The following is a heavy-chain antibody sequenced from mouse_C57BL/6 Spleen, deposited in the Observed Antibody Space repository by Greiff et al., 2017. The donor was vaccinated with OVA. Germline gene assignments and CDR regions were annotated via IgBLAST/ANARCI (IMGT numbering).Heavy chain of an antibody. D-gene: IGHD2-4*01. J-gene: IGHJ3*01. CDR2: INPNNGGT. CDR1: GYTFTDYN. V-gene: IGHV1-18*01. CDR3: GRAGYYDYALAY. Sequence: EVKLVESGPELVKPGASVKIPCKASGYTFTDYNMDWVKQSHGKSLEWIGDINPNNGGTIYNQKFKGKATLTVDKSSSTAYMELRSLTSEDTAVYYCGRAGYYDYALAYWGQGTLVTVSA.